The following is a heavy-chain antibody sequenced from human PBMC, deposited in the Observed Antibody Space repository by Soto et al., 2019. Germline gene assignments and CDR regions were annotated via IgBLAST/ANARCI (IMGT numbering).Heavy chain of an antibody. V-gene: IGHV4-59*08. CDR2: IYYSGST. CDR3: VRVPDY. CDR1: GGSISSYY. Sequence: SETLSLTCTVSGGSISSYYWSWIRQPPGKGLEWIGYIYYSGSTNYNPSLKSRVTISVDTSKNQFSLKLSSVTAADTAVYYCVRVPDYWGQGTLVTVSS. J-gene: IGHJ4*02.